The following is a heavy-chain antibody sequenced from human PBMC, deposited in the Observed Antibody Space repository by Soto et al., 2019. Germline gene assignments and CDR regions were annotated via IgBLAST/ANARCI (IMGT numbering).Heavy chain of an antibody. Sequence: EVQLVESGGGLVQPGGSLRLSCAVSGFTLSHYYMHWARQAPGKGLVWVSHINGDGSSTNYADSVKGRFTISRDNAKNTLYLQMTSLRVEDTAVYFFARGGVPAALDMWGEGTMVPVSS. J-gene: IGHJ3*02. CDR2: INGDGSST. CDR1: GFTLSHYY. CDR3: ARGGVPAALDM. D-gene: IGHD3-10*01. V-gene: IGHV3-74*01.